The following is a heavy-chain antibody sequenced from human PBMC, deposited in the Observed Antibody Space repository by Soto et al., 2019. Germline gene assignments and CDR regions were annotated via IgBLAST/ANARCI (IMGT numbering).Heavy chain of an antibody. D-gene: IGHD3-9*01. V-gene: IGHV4-59*03. Sequence: QVQLQESGPGLVKPSETLSLTCTVSGGSMRSYSWSWFRRPPGGRLELIGCISYTGSAYCSPSLKSRIAMSVDTSKNQFSLKLNSVTAADTVVYYFLRSHGGYWGQGIQVTVSS. CDR1: GGSMRSYS. CDR3: LRSHGGY. J-gene: IGHJ4*02. CDR2: ISYTGSA.